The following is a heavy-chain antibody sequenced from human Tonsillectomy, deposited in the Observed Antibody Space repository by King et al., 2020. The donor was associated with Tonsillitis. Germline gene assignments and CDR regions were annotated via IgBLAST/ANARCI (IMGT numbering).Heavy chain of an antibody. Sequence: QLVQSGGGVVQPGRSLRLSCAASGFTFTNYGIHWVRQAPGKGLDWVAVVWYDGSIKYYAGSVKGRFTISRDNSKNRVYLQMNSLRVEDTAVYYCARXXGEAMDFWGQGALVTVSS. CDR2: VWYDGSIK. J-gene: IGHJ4*02. D-gene: IGHD3-10*01. CDR1: GFTFTNYG. CDR3: ARXXGEAMDF. V-gene: IGHV3-33*01.